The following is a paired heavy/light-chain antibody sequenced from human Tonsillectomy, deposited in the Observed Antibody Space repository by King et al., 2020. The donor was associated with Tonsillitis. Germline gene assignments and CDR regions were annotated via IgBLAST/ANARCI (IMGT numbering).Heavy chain of an antibody. CDR3: ARDDYADYLGLGQGFDH. V-gene: IGHV3-23*01. CDR2: ISGSARST. J-gene: IGHJ4*02. Sequence: EVQLLESGGGLVQPGGSLRLSCAASGFPFSSYAVSWVRQAPGKGLEWVSAISGSARSTYYADSVKGRFTISRDNSKNTLYLQMNSLRAEDTAIYYCARDDYADYLGLGQGFDHWGQGTLVTVSS. D-gene: IGHD4-17*01. CDR1: GFPFSSYA.
Light chain of an antibody. CDR1: KLGDKY. CDR2: EDT. CDR3: QAWDRSTV. Sequence: SYELTQPPSVSVSPGQTASITCSGDKLGDKYACWYQQKPGQSPVLVIYEDTKRPSGIPERFSGSKSGNTATLTISGTQAMDEADYYCQAWDRSTVFGGGTKLTVL. V-gene: IGLV3-1*01. J-gene: IGLJ2*01.